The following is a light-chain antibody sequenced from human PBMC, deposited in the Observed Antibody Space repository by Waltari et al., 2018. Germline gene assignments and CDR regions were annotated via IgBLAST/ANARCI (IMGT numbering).Light chain of an antibody. CDR1: QSLVHSDGNTY. Sequence: DVVMTQSPLSLPVTLGQTASIPCRSSQSLVHSDGNTYLNWYHQRPGQSPRRLNDKVFNRDSGVPDRFSGSGSGTDVTLKISRVEAGDVGVYYCMQATHWPALTFGGGTKVEIK. CDR2: KVF. J-gene: IGKJ4*01. CDR3: MQATHWPALT. V-gene: IGKV2-30*02.